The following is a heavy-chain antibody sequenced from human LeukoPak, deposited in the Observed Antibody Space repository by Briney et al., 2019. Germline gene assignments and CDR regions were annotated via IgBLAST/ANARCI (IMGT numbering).Heavy chain of an antibody. CDR1: GFTFSSYG. Sequence: GGSLRLSCAVSGFTFSSYGMHWVRQAPGKGLEWVAFIRYDGSNKYYADSVKGRFTISRDNSKNTLYLQMNSLRAEDTAVYYCAKDVWLYYYDSSGLDYWGQGTLVTVSS. CDR2: IRYDGSNK. V-gene: IGHV3-30*02. D-gene: IGHD3-22*01. CDR3: AKDVWLYYYDSSGLDY. J-gene: IGHJ4*02.